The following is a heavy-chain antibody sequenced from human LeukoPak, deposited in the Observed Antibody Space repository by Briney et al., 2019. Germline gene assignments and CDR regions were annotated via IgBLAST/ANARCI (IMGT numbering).Heavy chain of an antibody. CDR2: INHSGST. CDR1: GGSFSGYY. Sequence: PSETLSLTCAVYGGSFSGYYWSWIRQPPGKGLEWSGEINHSGSTNYNPSLKSRVTISVDTSKNQFSLKLSSVTAADTAVYYCARARRIAAAVPRPNWFDPWGQGTLVTVSS. J-gene: IGHJ5*02. D-gene: IGHD6-13*01. V-gene: IGHV4-34*01. CDR3: ARARRIAAAVPRPNWFDP.